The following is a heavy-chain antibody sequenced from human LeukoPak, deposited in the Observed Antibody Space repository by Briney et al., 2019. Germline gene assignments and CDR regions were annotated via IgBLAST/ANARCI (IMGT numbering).Heavy chain of an antibody. CDR3: ARDGSVWLGHYYYYGMDV. CDR1: GFTFSSYA. D-gene: IGHD6-19*01. CDR2: ISYDGSNK. Sequence: GGSLRLSCAASGFTFSSYAMHWVRQAPGKGLEWVAVISYDGSNKYYADSVKGRFTISRDNSKNTLYLQMNSLRAEDTAVYYCARDGSVWLGHYYYYGMDVWGQGTTVTVSS. J-gene: IGHJ6*02. V-gene: IGHV3-30-3*01.